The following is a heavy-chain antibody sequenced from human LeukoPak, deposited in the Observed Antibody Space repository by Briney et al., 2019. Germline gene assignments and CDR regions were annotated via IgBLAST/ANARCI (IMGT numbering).Heavy chain of an antibody. CDR1: GFTFSSYR. J-gene: IGHJ4*02. Sequence: SGGSLRLSCAASGFTFSSYRMNWVRQAPGKGLEWVSSISSSSAYMYYADSVKGRFTISRDNAKKSLYLQMDSLRAEDTAVYYCARELGSSWYYFDNWGQGTLVTVSS. CDR2: ISSSSAYM. D-gene: IGHD6-13*01. CDR3: ARELGSSWYYFDN. V-gene: IGHV3-21*01.